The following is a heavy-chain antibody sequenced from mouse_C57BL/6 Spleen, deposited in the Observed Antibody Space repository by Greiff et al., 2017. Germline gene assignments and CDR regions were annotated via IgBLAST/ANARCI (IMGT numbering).Heavy chain of an antibody. V-gene: IGHV14-4*01. D-gene: IGHD2-4*01. CDR1: GFNIKDDY. Sequence: VQLQQSGAELVRPGASVKLSCTASGFNIKDDYMHWVKQRPEQGLEWIGWIDPENGDTEYASKFQGKATITADTSSNTAYLQLRSLTSEDTAVYYCTTGLRRDWFAYWGQGTLVTVSA. CDR2: IDPENGDT. CDR3: TTGLRRDWFAY. J-gene: IGHJ3*01.